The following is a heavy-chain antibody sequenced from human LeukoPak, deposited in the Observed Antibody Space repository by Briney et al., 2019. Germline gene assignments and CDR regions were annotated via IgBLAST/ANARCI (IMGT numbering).Heavy chain of an antibody. Sequence: SETLSLTCNVSGGSIGSYYWSWIRQPAGKGLEWIGRIYTSGSTNYNPSLKSRVTMSVDTSKNQFSLKLSSVTAADTAVYYCARDGYYDFWSGYNYYYYYMDVWGKGTTVTVSS. V-gene: IGHV4-4*07. J-gene: IGHJ6*03. CDR2: IYTSGST. CDR1: GGSIGSYY. CDR3: ARDGYYDFWSGYNYYYYYMDV. D-gene: IGHD3-3*01.